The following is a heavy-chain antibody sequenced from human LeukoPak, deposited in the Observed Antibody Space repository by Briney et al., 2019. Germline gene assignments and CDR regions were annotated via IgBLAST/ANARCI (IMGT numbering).Heavy chain of an antibody. CDR2: IIPIFGTA. CDR3: ARDNSVGDTAWWFDP. D-gene: IGHD1-26*01. CDR1: GGTFSSYA. Sequence: SVKVSCKASGGTFSSYAISWVRQAPGQGLEWMGGIIPIFGTANYAQKFQGRVTITAGKSTSTAYMELSSLRSEDTAVYYCARDNSVGDTAWWFDPWGQGTLVTVSS. V-gene: IGHV1-69*06. J-gene: IGHJ5*02.